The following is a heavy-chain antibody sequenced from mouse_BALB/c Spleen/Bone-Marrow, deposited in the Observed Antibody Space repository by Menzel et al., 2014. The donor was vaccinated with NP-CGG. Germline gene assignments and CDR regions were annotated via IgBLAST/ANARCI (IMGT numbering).Heavy chain of an antibody. D-gene: IGHD2-1*01. V-gene: IGHV1-4*01. Sequence: VQLQESGAELARPGASVKMSCKASGYTFTSYTMHWVKQRPGQGLEWIGYINPSSGYTNYNQNFKDKATLTADKSSSTAYMQLSSLTSEDSAVYYCAAGYYGNSGWFAYWGQGTLVTVSA. CDR2: INPSSGYT. J-gene: IGHJ3*01. CDR1: GYTFTSYT. CDR3: AAGYYGNSGWFAY.